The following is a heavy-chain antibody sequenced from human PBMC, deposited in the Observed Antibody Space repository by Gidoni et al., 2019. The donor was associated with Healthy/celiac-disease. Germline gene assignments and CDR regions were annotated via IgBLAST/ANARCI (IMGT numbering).Heavy chain of an antibody. D-gene: IGHD1-26*01. CDR3: ARDLLGATPDY. CDR1: GYSISSGYY. CDR2: IYHSGST. J-gene: IGHJ4*02. Sequence: QVQLQESGPGLVKPSETLSLTCAVSGYSISSGYYWGWIRQPPGTGLEWIGSIYHSGSTYYNPSLKSRVTISVDTSKNQFSLKLSSVTAADTAVYYCARDLLGATPDYWGQGTLVTVSS. V-gene: IGHV4-38-2*02.